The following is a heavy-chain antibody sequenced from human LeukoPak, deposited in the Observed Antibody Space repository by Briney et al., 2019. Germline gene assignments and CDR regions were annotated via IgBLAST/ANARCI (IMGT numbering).Heavy chain of an antibody. Sequence: SVKVSCKASGYTFTGYYMHWVRQAPGQGLEWMGGIIPIFGTANYAQKFQGRVTITADKSTSTVYMELNTLRSEDTAVYYCASRYYSGSGSRDCYYYYMDVWGKGTTVTVSS. V-gene: IGHV1-69*06. CDR2: IIPIFGTA. CDR3: ASRYYSGSGSRDCYYYYMDV. D-gene: IGHD3-10*01. CDR1: GYTFTGYY. J-gene: IGHJ6*03.